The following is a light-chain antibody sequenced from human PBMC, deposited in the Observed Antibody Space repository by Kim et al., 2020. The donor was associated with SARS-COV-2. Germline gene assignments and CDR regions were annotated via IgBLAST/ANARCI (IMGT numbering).Light chain of an antibody. J-gene: IGLJ2*01. CDR3: AAWDDSLSALV. CDR1: SSNIGSNY. V-gene: IGLV1-47*02. Sequence: GQTVTISCSGSSSNIGSNYVIWFQQLPGTAPKVLIYSNNQRPSGVPDRFSGSRSGTSASLAISGLRSEEEADYYCAAWDDSLSALVFGGGTQLTVL. CDR2: SNN.